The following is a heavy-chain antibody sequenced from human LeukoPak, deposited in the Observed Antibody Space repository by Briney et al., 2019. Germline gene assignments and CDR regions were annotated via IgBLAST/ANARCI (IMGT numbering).Heavy chain of an antibody. CDR2: FDPEDGET. CDR1: GYTLTDLS. D-gene: IGHD3-10*01. CDR3: ATRGGSGRFSENWFDR. Sequence: ASVKVSCKVSGYTLTDLSMHWVRQAPGKGLEWMGGFDPEDGETIYAQKFQGRVTMTEDTSTDTAYMELSSLRSEDTAVYYCATRGGSGRFSENWFDRRGQGGMVTV. V-gene: IGHV1-24*01. J-gene: IGHJ5*02.